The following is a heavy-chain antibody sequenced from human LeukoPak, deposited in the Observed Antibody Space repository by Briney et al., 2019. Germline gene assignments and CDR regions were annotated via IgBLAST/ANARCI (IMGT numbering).Heavy chain of an antibody. J-gene: IGHJ4*02. D-gene: IGHD5-12*01. CDR3: ARDESGSFDY. CDR1: GGSISSYY. V-gene: IGHV4-59*01. CDR2: IYYSGST. Sequence: SETLSLTCTVSGGSISSYYWSWIRQPPGKGLEWIGYIYYSGSTNYSPSLKSRVTISVDTSKNQFSLKLSSVTAADTAVYYCARDESGSFDYWGQGTLVTVSS.